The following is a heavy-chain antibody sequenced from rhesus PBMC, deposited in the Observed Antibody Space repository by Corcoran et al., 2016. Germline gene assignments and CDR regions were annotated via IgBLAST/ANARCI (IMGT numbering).Heavy chain of an antibody. Sequence: EVQLVQSGAEGKRPGESLRISCKTSGYSFTSSWISGVRQMPGKGLEWMGSIYPGDSDPKSNPTFQGHVTISADNSISTTYLQWSSLKASDTATYYCVKKGGLYYFDYWGQGVLVTVSS. CDR1: GYSFTSSW. CDR3: VKKGGLYYFDY. V-gene: IGHV5-43*02. CDR2: IYPGDSDP. J-gene: IGHJ4*01. D-gene: IGHD6-37*01.